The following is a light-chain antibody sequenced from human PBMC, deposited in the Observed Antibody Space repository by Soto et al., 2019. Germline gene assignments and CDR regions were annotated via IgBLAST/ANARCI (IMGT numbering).Light chain of an antibody. Sequence: DIVMTQSPLSLPVTPGEPASISCRSSQSLLHSSGHNYLDWYLQKPGQSPQVLIYLGSNRASGVPDRFSGSGSGTDFTLKISRVEAEDVGVYYCMQALQTPAITFGQGTRLEI. CDR3: MQALQTPAIT. CDR2: LGS. J-gene: IGKJ5*01. CDR1: QSLLHSSGHNY. V-gene: IGKV2-28*01.